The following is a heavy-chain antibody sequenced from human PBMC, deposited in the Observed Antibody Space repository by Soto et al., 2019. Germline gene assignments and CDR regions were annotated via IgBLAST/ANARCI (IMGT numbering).Heavy chain of an antibody. V-gene: IGHV1-69*02. Sequence: QVQLVQSGAEVKKPGSSVKVSCKASGGTFSSYTISWVRQAPGQGLEWMGRIIPILGIANYAQKFQGRVTITADKSTSTAYMELSSRRSEDTAVYYCASTEAIAVAGTRRDAFDIWGQGTMVTVSS. J-gene: IGHJ3*02. CDR2: IIPILGIA. CDR3: ASTEAIAVAGTRRDAFDI. D-gene: IGHD6-19*01. CDR1: GGTFSSYT.